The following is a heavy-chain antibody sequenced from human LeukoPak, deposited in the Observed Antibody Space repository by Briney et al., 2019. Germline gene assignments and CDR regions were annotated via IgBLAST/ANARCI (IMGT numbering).Heavy chain of an antibody. CDR3: ARNRIAARLGGPRNAFDI. Sequence: ASVKVSCKASGGTFSSYAISWVRQAPGQGLEWMGGIIPIFGTANYAQKFQGRVTITADKSMSTAYMELSSLRSEDTAVYYCARNRIAARLGGPRNAFDIWGQGTMVTVSS. CDR2: IIPIFGTA. CDR1: GGTFSSYA. V-gene: IGHV1-69*06. J-gene: IGHJ3*02. D-gene: IGHD6-6*01.